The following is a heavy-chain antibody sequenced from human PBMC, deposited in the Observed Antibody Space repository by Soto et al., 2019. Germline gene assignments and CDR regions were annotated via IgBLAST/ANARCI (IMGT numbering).Heavy chain of an antibody. Sequence: QVQVVESGGGVVQPGRSLRLSCEASGFIFNSYGMHWVRQAPGKGLEWVAVIWNDGKDKYYLDSVKGRFTISRDNSKNMVYLQRDSLRVDDTALYYGARGSLYDYWGGSHLDYWGQGTPVTVSS. V-gene: IGHV3-33*08. CDR3: ARGSLYDYWGGSHLDY. CDR1: GFIFNSYG. D-gene: IGHD3-3*01. CDR2: IWNDGKDK. J-gene: IGHJ4*02.